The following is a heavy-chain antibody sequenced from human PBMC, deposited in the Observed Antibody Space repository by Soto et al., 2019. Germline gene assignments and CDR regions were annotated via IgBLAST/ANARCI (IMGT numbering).Heavy chain of an antibody. CDR3: ARVKAGPIYYYYYYMDV. Sequence: GGSLRLSCAASGFTVSSNYMSWVRQAPGKGLEWVSVIYSGGSTYYADSVKGRFTISRHNSKNTLYLQMNSLRAEDTAVYYCARVKAGPIYYYYYYMDVWGKGTTVTVSS. D-gene: IGHD6-19*01. J-gene: IGHJ6*03. V-gene: IGHV3-53*04. CDR1: GFTVSSNY. CDR2: IYSGGST.